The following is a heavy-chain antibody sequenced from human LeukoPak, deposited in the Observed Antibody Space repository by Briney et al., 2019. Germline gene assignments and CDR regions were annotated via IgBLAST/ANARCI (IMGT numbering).Heavy chain of an antibody. J-gene: IGHJ4*02. CDR2: IYYSGST. CDR3: ARHLIVGATSDY. Sequence: PSETLPLTCTVSGGSISSSSYYWGWIRQPPGKGLEWIGSIYYSGSTYYNPSLKSRVTISVDTSENQFSLKLSSVTAADTAVYYCARHLIVGATSDYWGQGTLVTVSS. D-gene: IGHD1-26*01. CDR1: GGSISSSSYY. V-gene: IGHV4-39*01.